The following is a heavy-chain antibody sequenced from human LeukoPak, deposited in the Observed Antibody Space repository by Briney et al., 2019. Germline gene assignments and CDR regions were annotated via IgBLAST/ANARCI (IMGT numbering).Heavy chain of an antibody. Sequence: GGSLRLSCAASGFTVSSNYMSWVRQAPGKGLEWVSVIYSGGSTYSADSVKGRFTISRDNSKNTLYLQMNSLRAEDTAVYYCARVTYGSNDYWGQGTLVTVSS. V-gene: IGHV3-53*01. J-gene: IGHJ4*02. D-gene: IGHD3-10*01. CDR2: IYSGGST. CDR3: ARVTYGSNDY. CDR1: GFTVSSNY.